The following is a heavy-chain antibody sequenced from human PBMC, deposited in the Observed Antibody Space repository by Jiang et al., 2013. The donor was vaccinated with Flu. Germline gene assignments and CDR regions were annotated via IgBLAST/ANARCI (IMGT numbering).Heavy chain of an antibody. V-gene: IGHV4-4*07. J-gene: IGHJ3*02. D-gene: IGHD6-19*01. CDR1: GGSISSYY. CDR3: ARDRHGQWLVAAFDI. Sequence: SLTCTVSGGSISSYYWSWIRQPAGKGLEWIGRIYTSGSTNYNPSLKSRVTMSVDTSKNQFSLKLSSVTAADTAVYYCARDRHGQWLVAAFDIWGQGTMVTVSS. CDR2: IYTSGST.